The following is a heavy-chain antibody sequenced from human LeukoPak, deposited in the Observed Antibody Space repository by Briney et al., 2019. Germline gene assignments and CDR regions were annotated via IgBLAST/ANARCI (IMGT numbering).Heavy chain of an antibody. Sequence: GGSLRLSCAASGFTFSSYAMSWVRQAPGKGLEWVSAISGSGGSTYYADSVKGRFTISRDNSKTTLYLQMNSLRAEDAAVYYGAKDGGWDIVVVVAAFNWGQGTLVTVSS. J-gene: IGHJ4*02. CDR3: AKDGGWDIVVVVAAFN. CDR1: GFTFSSYA. V-gene: IGHV3-23*01. CDR2: ISGSGGST. D-gene: IGHD2-15*01.